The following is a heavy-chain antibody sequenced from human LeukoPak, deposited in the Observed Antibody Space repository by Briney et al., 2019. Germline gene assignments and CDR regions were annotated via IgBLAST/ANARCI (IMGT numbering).Heavy chain of an antibody. J-gene: IGHJ1*01. CDR1: GGSISSSNW. CDR2: IYYSGST. Sequence: PSETLSLTCAVSGGSISSSNWWSWVRQPPRKGLEWIGYIYYSGSTNYNSSLKSRVTISVDTSKNQFSLKLSSVTAADTAVYYCARGVSYYDSSGYYNEYFQHWGQGTLVTVSS. V-gene: IGHV4-4*02. CDR3: ARGVSYYDSSGYYNEYFQH. D-gene: IGHD3-22*01.